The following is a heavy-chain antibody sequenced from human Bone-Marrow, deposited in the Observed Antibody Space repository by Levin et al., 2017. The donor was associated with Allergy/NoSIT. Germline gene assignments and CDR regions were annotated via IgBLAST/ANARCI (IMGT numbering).Heavy chain of an antibody. CDR2: IKEDGSDK. V-gene: IGHV3-7*01. J-gene: IGHJ6*02. CDR1: GFSFNTYW. CDR3: ARGGGSQKGGLDV. Sequence: GESLKISCVGSGFSFNTYWMSWVRQAPGKGLEWVADIKEDGSDKQYADSVKGRFTISRDNANNSVSLEMSSLRAEDTALYYCARGGGSQKGGLDVWGQGTTVTVSS. D-gene: IGHD3-10*01.